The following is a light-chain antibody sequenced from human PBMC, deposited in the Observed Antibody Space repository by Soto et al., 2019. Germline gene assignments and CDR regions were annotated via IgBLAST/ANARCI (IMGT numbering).Light chain of an antibody. J-gene: IGKJ1*01. CDR3: QQYNSYPWT. CDR1: QSISGW. V-gene: IGKV1-5*01. CDR2: DVS. Sequence: IRMTQSPSSFSASTGDRVTITCRASQSISGWLAWYQQKPGKAPKLLIYDVSSLESGVPSRFSGSGSGTEFTLAISSLQPDDFATYYCQQYNSYPWTFGQGTKVDTK.